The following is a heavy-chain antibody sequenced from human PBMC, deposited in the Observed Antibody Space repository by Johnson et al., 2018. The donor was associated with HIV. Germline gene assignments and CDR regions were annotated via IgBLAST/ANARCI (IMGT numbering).Heavy chain of an antibody. Sequence: VQLVESGGVLVQPGGSLRLSCAASGFTFDDYGMSWVRQAPGKGLEWVSGINWNGGSGSTIYYADSVNGRFTISRDNAKNSLYLQMNSLTAEDTAVYYCAREPYYDQGAFDVWGRGTMVTVSS. J-gene: IGHJ3*01. D-gene: IGHD3-22*01. CDR3: AREPYYDQGAFDV. CDR2: INWNGGSGSTI. V-gene: IGHV3-20*04. CDR1: GFTFDDYG.